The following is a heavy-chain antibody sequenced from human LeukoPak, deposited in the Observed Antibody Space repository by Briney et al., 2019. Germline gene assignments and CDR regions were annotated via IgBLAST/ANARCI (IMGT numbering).Heavy chain of an antibody. V-gene: IGHV1-46*01. CDR1: GYTFTSYY. D-gene: IGHD2-2*01. Sequence: ASVKVSCKASGYTFTSYYMHWVRQAPGQGLEWMGIINPSGGSTSYAQKFQGGVTMTRDMSTSTVYMELSSLRSEDTAVYYCASAIVVVPAAKEAFDIWGQGTMVTVSS. J-gene: IGHJ3*02. CDR3: ASAIVVVPAAKEAFDI. CDR2: INPSGGST.